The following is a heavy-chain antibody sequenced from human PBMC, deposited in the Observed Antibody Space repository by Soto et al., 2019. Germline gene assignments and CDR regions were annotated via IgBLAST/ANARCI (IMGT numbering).Heavy chain of an antibody. V-gene: IGHV3-21*01. J-gene: IGHJ6*02. CDR1: GFTFSSYS. CDR3: ARDSQSKQQRPYYYYGMDV. CDR2: ISSSSSYI. Sequence: EVQLVESGGGLVKPGGSLRLSCAASGFTFSSYSMNWVRQAPGKGLEWVSSISSSSSYIYYADSVKGRFTISRDNAKNSLYLQMNSLRAEDTAVYYCARDSQSKQQRPYYYYGMDVWGQGTTVTVSS. D-gene: IGHD6-13*01.